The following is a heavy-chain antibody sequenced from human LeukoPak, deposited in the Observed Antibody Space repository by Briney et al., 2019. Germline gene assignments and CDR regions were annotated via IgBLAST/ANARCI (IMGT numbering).Heavy chain of an antibody. CDR3: AREGIGGATVTIFDY. D-gene: IGHD4-17*01. CDR2: INPNSGGT. CDR1: GYTFTGYY. V-gene: IGHV1-2*02. Sequence: ASVKVSCKASGYTFTGYYMHWVRQAPGQGLEWVGWINPNSGGTNYAQKFQGRVTMTRDTSIITAYMELSRLRSDDTAVYYCAREGIGGATVTIFDYWGQGTLVTVSS. J-gene: IGHJ4*02.